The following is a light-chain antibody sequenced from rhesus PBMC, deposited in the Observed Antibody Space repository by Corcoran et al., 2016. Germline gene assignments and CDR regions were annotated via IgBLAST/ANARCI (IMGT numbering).Light chain of an antibody. J-gene: IGKJ3*01. Sequence: DIQMTQSTSSLSASVGDKVTITCRASQGISSWLAGYQQKQGKAPKFLCHKAYSLQSGVPSRFSGSGSGTDFTLTISSLHSEDFATYYCQQYSSRPFTFGPGTKLDIK. CDR2: KAY. CDR3: QQYSSRPFT. V-gene: IGKV1-22*01. CDR1: QGISSW.